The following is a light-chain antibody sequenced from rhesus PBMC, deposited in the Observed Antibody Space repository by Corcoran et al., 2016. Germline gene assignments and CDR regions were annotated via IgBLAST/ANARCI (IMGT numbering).Light chain of an antibody. CDR3: QQYINWPLT. J-gene: IGKJ4*01. Sequence: EIVLTQSPAILSLSPGERATLSCRASQSVSSDLAWFQQKRGQARSLFISGTSSRATGIPGRFSGSGSRTDFTLTITSLEPEDFAVFYCQQYINWPLTFGGGTKVEIK. V-gene: IGKV3-42*03. CDR1: QSVSSD. CDR2: GTS.